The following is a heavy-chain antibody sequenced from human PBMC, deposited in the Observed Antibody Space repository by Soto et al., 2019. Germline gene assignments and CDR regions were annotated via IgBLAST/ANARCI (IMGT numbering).Heavy chain of an antibody. J-gene: IGHJ4*02. Sequence: EVQLVESGGGLVKPGGSLRLSCAASGFTFSSYSMNWVRQAPGKGLEWVSSISSSSSYIYSADSVKGRCTISRDNAKNSLYLQMNSLRAEDTAVYYCARAPYSYDRSAYLGYWGQGTLVTVSS. D-gene: IGHD3-22*01. CDR1: GFTFSSYS. CDR2: ISSSSSYI. V-gene: IGHV3-21*01. CDR3: ARAPYSYDRSAYLGY.